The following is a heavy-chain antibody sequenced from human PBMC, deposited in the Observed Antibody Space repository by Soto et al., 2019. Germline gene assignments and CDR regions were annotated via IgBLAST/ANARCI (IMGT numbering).Heavy chain of an antibody. CDR2: ISSSSSYI. D-gene: IGHD5-18*01. CDR1: GFTFSSYS. Sequence: GGSLRLSCAASGFTFSSYSMNWVRQAPGKGLEWVSSISSSSSYIYYADSVKGRFTISRDNAKNSLYLQMNSLRAEDTAVYYCARDRSYGWDYYYGMDVWGQGTTVTV. J-gene: IGHJ6*02. V-gene: IGHV3-21*01. CDR3: ARDRSYGWDYYYGMDV.